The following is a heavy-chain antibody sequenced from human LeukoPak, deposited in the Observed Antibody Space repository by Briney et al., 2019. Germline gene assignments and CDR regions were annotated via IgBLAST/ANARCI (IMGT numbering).Heavy chain of an antibody. CDR1: GGSISGFF. CDR2: VSYTGST. J-gene: IGHJ5*02. V-gene: IGHV4-59*01. D-gene: IGHD2/OR15-2a*01. CDR3: ARDGCPTGTSTNGLGNWFDP. Sequence: PSETLSLTCTVSGGSISGFFWGWIRHPQGKGREWIGYVSYTGSTNYNPSLKSRVTISVDTTKNQVSLRLRSVIAADTAVYYCARDGCPTGTSTNGLGNWFDPWGEGTLVTVSS.